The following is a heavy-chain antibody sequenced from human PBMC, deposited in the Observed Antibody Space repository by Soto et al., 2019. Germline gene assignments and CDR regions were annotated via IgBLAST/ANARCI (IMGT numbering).Heavy chain of an antibody. CDR2: ISGSGDST. J-gene: IGHJ4*02. CDR1: GFTFSSYA. D-gene: IGHD3-10*01. CDR3: AKRSSGSYFDY. Sequence: EVQLLESGGGLVQPGGSLRLSCAASGFTFSSYAMSWVRQAPGKGLEWVSVISGSGDSTYYADSVKGRFTISRDNSKNTLDLQMNSLRAEDTAVYYCAKRSSGSYFDYWGQGTLVTVSS. V-gene: IGHV3-23*01.